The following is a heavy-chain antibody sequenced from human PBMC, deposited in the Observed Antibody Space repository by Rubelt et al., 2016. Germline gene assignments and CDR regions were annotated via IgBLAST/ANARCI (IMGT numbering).Heavy chain of an antibody. Sequence: QVQLVQSGAEMKKPGSSVKVSCKASGGTFSDYSISWVRQAPGQGLEWMGGIMPILGIPNYAQKFQDRVTITADKSTSTAYMGLSSLRSDEPAVYYCARDGIAAAVDYWGQGTLVTVSS. CDR3: ARDGIAAAVDY. D-gene: IGHD6-13*01. CDR2: IMPILGIP. CDR1: GGTFSDYS. V-gene: IGHV1-69*10. J-gene: IGHJ4*02.